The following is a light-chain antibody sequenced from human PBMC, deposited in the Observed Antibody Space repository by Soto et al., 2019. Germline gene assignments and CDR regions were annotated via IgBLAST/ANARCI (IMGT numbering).Light chain of an antibody. CDR1: QSVSSNY. V-gene: IGKV3-20*01. Sequence: EIVLTQSPGTLSLSPGEKATLSCRASQSVSSNYLAWYQQRPGQAPRLLIYAASSRATGIPDRFSGSGSGTDFTLTFSRLEPEDFAVYYCQQYGTSRAFGQGTKVDIK. CDR3: QQYGTSRA. CDR2: AAS. J-gene: IGKJ1*01.